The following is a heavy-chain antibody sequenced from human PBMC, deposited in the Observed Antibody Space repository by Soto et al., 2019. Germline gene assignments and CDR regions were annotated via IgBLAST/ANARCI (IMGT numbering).Heavy chain of an antibody. CDR2: ISYDGSNK. CDR1: GSTFSRDG. CDR3: AKDLAIAVASYMDV. V-gene: IGHV3-30*18. Sequence: PGGSLRLSCAASGSTFSRDGMQWVRQAPGRGLEWVAVISYDGSNKYYADSVKGRFTISRDNSKNTLYLQMNSLRAEDTAVYYCAKDLAIAVASYMDVWGKGTTVTVSS. J-gene: IGHJ6*03. D-gene: IGHD6-19*01.